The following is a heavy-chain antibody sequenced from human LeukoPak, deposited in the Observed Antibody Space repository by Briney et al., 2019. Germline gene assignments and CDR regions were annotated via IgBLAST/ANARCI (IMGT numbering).Heavy chain of an antibody. Sequence: PSETLSPTCTVSGGSISSYYWSWIRQPPGKGLEWIGYIYYSGSTNYNPSLKSRVTISVDTSKNQFSLKLSSVTAADTAVYYCARGDGYYSHDAFDIWGQGTMVTVSS. CDR2: IYYSGST. J-gene: IGHJ3*02. CDR1: GGSISSYY. CDR3: ARGDGYYSHDAFDI. V-gene: IGHV4-59*01. D-gene: IGHD3-22*01.